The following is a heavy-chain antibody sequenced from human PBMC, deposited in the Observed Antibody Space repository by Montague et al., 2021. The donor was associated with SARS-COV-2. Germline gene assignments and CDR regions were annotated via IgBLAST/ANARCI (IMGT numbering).Heavy chain of an antibody. CDR2: ISYRGNT. J-gene: IGHJ6*02. V-gene: IGHV4-59*01. Sequence: SETLSLTCTVSGGSISGYYWSWIRQAPGKELEWIAYISYRGNTNYNPSLKSRVTISLEESKSQFSLKLSSVTAADTAVYFCGRTPGRGGVDVWGQGTTVTVSS. CDR1: GGSISGYY. D-gene: IGHD3-10*01. CDR3: GRTPGRGGVDV.